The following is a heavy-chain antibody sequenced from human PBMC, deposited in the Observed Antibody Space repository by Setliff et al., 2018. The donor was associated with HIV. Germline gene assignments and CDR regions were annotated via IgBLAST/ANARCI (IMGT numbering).Heavy chain of an antibody. J-gene: IGHJ6*02. Sequence: PSETLSLTCAVYGGSSSGYYWTWIRQPPGRGLEWIGEINHSGSTNYNPSLKSRVTISVDTSKNQFSLRLSSVTAADTAVYYCARGPFPAAGFSGLRGGRTYYYYGMGVWGQGTTVTVSS. V-gene: IGHV4-34*01. CDR1: GGSSSGYY. D-gene: IGHD6-13*01. CDR3: ARGPFPAAGFSGLRGGRTYYYYGMGV. CDR2: INHSGST.